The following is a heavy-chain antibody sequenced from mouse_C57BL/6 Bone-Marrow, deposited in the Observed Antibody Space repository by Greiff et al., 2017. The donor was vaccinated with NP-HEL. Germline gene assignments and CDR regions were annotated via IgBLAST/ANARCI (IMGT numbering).Heavy chain of an antibody. CDR1: GFNFNDYY. Sequence: VQLQQSGAELVKPGASVKLSCTASGFNFNDYYMHWVKQRTEQGLEWIGRIDPGDGETKYAPNFQGKATITADTSSNTAYLQRNSLTSEDTAVYYCDNPYGGDFDDWGQGTTLTVAS. J-gene: IGHJ2*01. V-gene: IGHV14-2*01. CDR2: IDPGDGET. CDR3: DNPYGGDFDD. D-gene: IGHD1-1*01.